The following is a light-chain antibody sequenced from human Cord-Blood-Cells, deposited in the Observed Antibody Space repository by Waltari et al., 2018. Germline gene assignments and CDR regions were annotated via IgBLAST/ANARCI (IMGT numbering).Light chain of an antibody. CDR2: DDS. V-gene: IGLV3-21*03. CDR1: NPGSKG. Sequence: SYVLTQPPSVSVAPGKTARITCGGNNPGSKGEHWYQQKPGQAPVLVVYDDSDRPSGIPERFSGSNSGNTATLTISRVEAGDEADYYCQVWDSSSDHVVFGGGTKLTVL. CDR3: QVWDSSSDHVV. J-gene: IGLJ2*01.